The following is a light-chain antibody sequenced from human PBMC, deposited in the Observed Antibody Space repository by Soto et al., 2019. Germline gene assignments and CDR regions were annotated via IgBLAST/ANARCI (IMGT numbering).Light chain of an antibody. CDR2: KAS. V-gene: IGKV1-5*03. Sequence: DIQMTQSPSTLSASVGDRVTITCRASQSISIWLAWYQQKPGKAPNRLIYKASTLESGVPSRFSGRGSGTEFTLTISSLQPDDFATYYCQQYNTYSFGPGTKVDIK. CDR3: QQYNTYS. J-gene: IGKJ3*01. CDR1: QSISIW.